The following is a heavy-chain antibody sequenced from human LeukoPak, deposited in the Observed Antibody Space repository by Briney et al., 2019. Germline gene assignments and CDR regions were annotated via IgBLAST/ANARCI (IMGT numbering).Heavy chain of an antibody. CDR1: GFTFSSYW. V-gene: IGHV3-74*01. J-gene: IGHJ5*02. D-gene: IGHD5-12*01. CDR2: INSDGSST. CDR3: ARVVSGFNWFDP. Sequence: GGSLRLSCAASGFTFSSYWMHWVRQAPGKGLVWVSRINSDGSSTSYAGSVKGRFTISRDNAKNTLYLQMNSLRAEDTAVYYCARVVSGFNWFDPWGQGTLVTVSS.